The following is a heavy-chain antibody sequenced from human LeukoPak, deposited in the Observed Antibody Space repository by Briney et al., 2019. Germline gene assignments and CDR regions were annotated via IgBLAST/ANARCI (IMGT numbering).Heavy chain of an antibody. CDR2: FYGGGRT. J-gene: IGHJ6*02. D-gene: IGHD5-12*01. CDR3: ARTGWLRFTTTEELDLDV. V-gene: IGHV3-53*01. Sequence: GGSLRLSCAASGFTFNSYAMSCVRQAPGKGLEWVSVFYGGGRTYYADSVKGRFTISRDNFKNTLYLQMNSVRPEDTAVYYCARTGWLRFTTTEELDLDVWGQGTTVTVSS. CDR1: GFTFNSYA.